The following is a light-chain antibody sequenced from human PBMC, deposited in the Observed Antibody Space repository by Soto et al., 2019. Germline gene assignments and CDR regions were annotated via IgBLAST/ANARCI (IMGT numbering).Light chain of an antibody. V-gene: IGKV3-11*01. CDR3: QQRSNWQIT. J-gene: IGKJ5*01. Sequence: EIVLTQSPATLSLSPGGRATLSCRASQSVGLSLAWYQQKPGQAPRLLIYDASKRASGFPARFSGSGSGTDFTLTISSLEPEDFAVYYCQQRSNWQITFGQGTRLEIK. CDR1: QSVGLS. CDR2: DAS.